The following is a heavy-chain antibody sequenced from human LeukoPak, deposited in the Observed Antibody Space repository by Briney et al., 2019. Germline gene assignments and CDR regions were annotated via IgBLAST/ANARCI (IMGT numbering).Heavy chain of an antibody. V-gene: IGHV4-34*01. CDR1: GGSFSGYY. D-gene: IGHD6-13*01. J-gene: IGHJ4*02. Sequence: SETLSLTCAVYGGSFSGYYWSWIRQPPGKGLEWIGEINHSGSTNYNPSLKSRVTISVDTSKNQFSLKLSSVTATDTAVYYCARVAGVAAASHWGQGTLVTVSS. CDR2: INHSGST. CDR3: ARVAGVAAASH.